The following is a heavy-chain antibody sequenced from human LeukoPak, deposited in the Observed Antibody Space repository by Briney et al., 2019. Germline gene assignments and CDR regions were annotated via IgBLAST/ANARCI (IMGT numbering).Heavy chain of an antibody. CDR2: IHYSGST. J-gene: IGHJ4*02. D-gene: IGHD3-10*01. V-gene: IGHV4-59*01. CDR3: ARSYGSGNYYRYFDY. Sequence: ETLSLTCTVSGGSINSYYWSWIRQPPGKGLEWIGYIHYSGSTNYNPSLKSRVTMSIDTSKNQFSLRLSSVTAADTAVYYCARSYGSGNYYRYFDYWGQGTLVTVSS. CDR1: GGSINSYY.